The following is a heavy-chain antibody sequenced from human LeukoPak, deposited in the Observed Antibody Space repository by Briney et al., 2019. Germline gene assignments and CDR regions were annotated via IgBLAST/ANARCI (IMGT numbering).Heavy chain of an antibody. CDR3: VKMGTYYYDSSGSNY. J-gene: IGHJ4*02. V-gene: IGHV3-64D*09. Sequence: GGSLRLSCAASGFTFNSYAMHWVRQAPGKGLEHVSAINSNGGTTYYSDSVKGRFTISRDNSKNTLYLQMSSLRAEDTAVYYCVKMGTYYYDSSGSNYWGQGTLVTVSS. D-gene: IGHD3-22*01. CDR2: INSNGGTT. CDR1: GFTFNSYA.